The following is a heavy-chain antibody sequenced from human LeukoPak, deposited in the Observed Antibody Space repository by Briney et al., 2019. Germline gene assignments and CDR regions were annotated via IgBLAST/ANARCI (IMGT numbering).Heavy chain of an antibody. CDR2: IYSGGST. D-gene: IGHD2-8*02. CDR3: AASVTTAGGFDY. CDR1: GFTFSSYG. Sequence: AGGSLRLSCAASGFTFSSYGMHWVRQAPGKGLEWVSIIYSGGSTSYADSVKGRFTISRDNSKNTLYLQMNSLRAEDTAVYYCAASVTTAGGFDYWGQGTLATVSS. J-gene: IGHJ4*02. V-gene: IGHV3-NL1*01.